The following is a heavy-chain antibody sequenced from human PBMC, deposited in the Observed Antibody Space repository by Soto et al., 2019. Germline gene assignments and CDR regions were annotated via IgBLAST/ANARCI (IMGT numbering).Heavy chain of an antibody. CDR2: MSGSSSTT. V-gene: IGHV3-23*01. J-gene: IGHJ4*02. Sequence: HPGGSLRLSCATSGLTFSNYAMSWVRQAPGGGLEWVSSMSGSSSTTYYADSVRGRFTISRDRSKNTLILQMTSLRAEDTAVYHCARARGNDWYSDYWGQGTLVTVSS. CDR3: ARARGNDWYSDY. D-gene: IGHD2-21*02. CDR1: GLTFSNYA.